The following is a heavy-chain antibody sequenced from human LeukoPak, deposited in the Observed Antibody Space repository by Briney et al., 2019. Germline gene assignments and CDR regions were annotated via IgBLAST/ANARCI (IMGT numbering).Heavy chain of an antibody. CDR3: AKQGRRVDTAMVT. Sequence: GGSLRLSCAASGFTFSSYGMSWVRQAPGKGLEWVSAISGSGGSTYYADSVKGRFTISRDNSKNTLYLQMNSLRAEDTAVYYCAKQGRRVDTAMVTWGQGTLVTVSS. CDR2: ISGSGGST. D-gene: IGHD5-18*01. V-gene: IGHV3-23*01. J-gene: IGHJ5*02. CDR1: GFTFSSYG.